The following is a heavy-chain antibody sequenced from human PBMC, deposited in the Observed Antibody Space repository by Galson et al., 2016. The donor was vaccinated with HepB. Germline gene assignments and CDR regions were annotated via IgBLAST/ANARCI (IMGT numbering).Heavy chain of an antibody. CDR1: GFTFTHYA. D-gene: IGHD4-17*01. CDR3: ARTIGDYASFVLWHYYGMDV. CDR2: ISFDGGNE. Sequence: SLRLSCAVSGFTFTHYAMHWVRQAPGKGLEWVAVISFDGGNERYADSVKGRLTISRDNSKNTVYLQMNSLRVEDTAIYYCARTIGDYASFVLWHYYGMDVRGLGTTVTVSS. V-gene: IGHV3-30*04. J-gene: IGHJ6*02.